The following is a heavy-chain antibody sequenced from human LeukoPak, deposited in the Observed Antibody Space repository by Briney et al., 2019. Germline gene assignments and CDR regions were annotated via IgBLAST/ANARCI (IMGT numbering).Heavy chain of an antibody. CDR2: IDPSDSYT. Sequence: GESLKISCKGFGYSFTSYWNNWVRQMPGKGLEWMGRIDPSDSYTNYSPAFQGHVTISVDKSINTAYLQWSSLKASDTAMYYCARRQQLDWFDPWGQGTLVTVSS. CDR3: ARRQQLDWFDP. V-gene: IGHV5-10-1*01. J-gene: IGHJ5*02. CDR1: GYSFTSYW. D-gene: IGHD6-13*01.